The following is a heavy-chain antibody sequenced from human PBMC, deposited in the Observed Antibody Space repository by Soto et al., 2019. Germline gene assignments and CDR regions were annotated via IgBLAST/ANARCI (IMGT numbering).Heavy chain of an antibody. D-gene: IGHD3-22*01. J-gene: IGHJ6*02. CDR3: AKDKIVPMIVDYYGMDV. CDR1: GFTFSSYA. Sequence: PVGSLRLSCAASGFTFSSYAMSGVREAPGKGLDWVSAIIGSGGSTYYADSVKGRFTISKDNSKNTLYLQMNSLRAEDTAVYYCAKDKIVPMIVDYYGMDVWGQGTTVTVSS. V-gene: IGHV3-23*01. CDR2: IIGSGGST.